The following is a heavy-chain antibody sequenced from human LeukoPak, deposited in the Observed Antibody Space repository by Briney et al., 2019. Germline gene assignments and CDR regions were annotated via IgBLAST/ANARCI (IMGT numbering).Heavy chain of an antibody. Sequence: PGGSLRLSCAASGFTFSSYWISWVRQAPGKGLEWVANIKQDGSEKYYVDSVKGRFTISRDNAKNSLYLQMNSLRAEDTAVYYCARDLAGPPQEAFDIWGQGTMVTVSS. CDR2: IKQDGSEK. V-gene: IGHV3-7*01. J-gene: IGHJ3*02. CDR1: GFTFSSYW. CDR3: ARDLAGPPQEAFDI.